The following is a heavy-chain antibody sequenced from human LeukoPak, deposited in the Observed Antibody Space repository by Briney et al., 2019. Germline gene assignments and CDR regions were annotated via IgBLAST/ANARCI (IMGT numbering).Heavy chain of an antibody. V-gene: IGHV4-34*01. Sequence: SETLSLTCAAYGGSFSGYYWSWIRQPPGKGLEWIGDISHSGSTNYNPSLKRRVTISVDTSKNQFSLKLSSVTAADTAVYYCARGNSVTTSRRIRYNWFDPWGQGTLVTVSS. D-gene: IGHD4-17*01. CDR2: ISHSGST. CDR1: GGSFSGYY. J-gene: IGHJ5*02. CDR3: ARGNSVTTSRRIRYNWFDP.